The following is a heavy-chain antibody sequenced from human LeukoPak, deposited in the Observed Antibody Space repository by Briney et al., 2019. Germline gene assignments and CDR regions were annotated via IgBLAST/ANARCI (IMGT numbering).Heavy chain of an antibody. V-gene: IGHV3-30-3*01. CDR3: ARSYSSGWSYYFDY. Sequence: PGGSLRLSCAASGFTFSSYALHWVRQAPGKGLEWVAFRAYDGSNRYYAGSVEGRFTISRDNSKNTLYLQMNSLRPDDTAVYYCARSYSSGWSYYFDYWGQGTLVTVSS. CDR1: GFTFSSYA. D-gene: IGHD6-19*01. CDR2: RAYDGSNR. J-gene: IGHJ4*02.